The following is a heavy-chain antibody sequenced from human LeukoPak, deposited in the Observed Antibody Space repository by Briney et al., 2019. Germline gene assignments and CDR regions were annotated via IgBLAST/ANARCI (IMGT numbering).Heavy chain of an antibody. J-gene: IGHJ4*02. D-gene: IGHD1-26*01. CDR3: ARDSKWEPISMIGY. Sequence: PGGSLRLSCAASGFTFSSYAMHWVRQAPGKGLEWVAVISYDGSSKYYADSVKGRFTISRDNSKNTLYLQMNSLRAEDTAVYYCARDSKWEPISMIGYWGQGTLVTVSS. V-gene: IGHV3-30-3*01. CDR2: ISYDGSSK. CDR1: GFTFSSYA.